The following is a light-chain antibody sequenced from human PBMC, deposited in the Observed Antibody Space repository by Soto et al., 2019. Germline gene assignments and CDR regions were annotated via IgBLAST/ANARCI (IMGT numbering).Light chain of an antibody. CDR3: VLYMVSGIVV. Sequence: QAVVTQEPSFSVSPGGTVTLTCGLSSGSVSTSYYPSWYQQTPGQAPRTLIYSTNTRSSGVPDRFSCSIVGDKVALTITGAKAEDACDYHCVLYMVSGIVVFGGGTKVTVL. J-gene: IGLJ3*02. V-gene: IGLV8-61*01. CDR2: STN. CDR1: SGSVSTSYY.